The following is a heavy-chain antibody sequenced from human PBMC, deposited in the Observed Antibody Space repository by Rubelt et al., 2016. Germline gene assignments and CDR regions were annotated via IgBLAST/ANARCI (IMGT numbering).Heavy chain of an antibody. D-gene: IGHD2-15*01. V-gene: IGHV1-3*01. CDR3: ARGDIVVVVAASNPLDY. J-gene: IGHJ4*02. Sequence: QVQLVQSGAEVKKPGASVKVSCKASGYTFTSYAMHWVRQATGQRLEWEGWINAGNGNPKYSQKFQGRVTITRDKSASKAYMELSSRRSEDTAVYYCARGDIVVVVAASNPLDYWGQGTLVTVSS. CDR1: GYTFTSYA. CDR2: INAGNGNP.